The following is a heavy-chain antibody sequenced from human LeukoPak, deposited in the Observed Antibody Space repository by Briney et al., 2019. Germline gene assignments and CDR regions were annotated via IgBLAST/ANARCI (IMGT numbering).Heavy chain of an antibody. J-gene: IGHJ5*02. CDR3: ARDPTYYYDSSGYPWFDP. CDR2: ISAYNGNT. CDR1: GYTFTGYY. Sequence: ASVKVSCKASGYTFTGYYMHWVRQAPGQGLEWMGWISAYNGNTNYAQKLQGRVTMTTDTSTSTAYMELRSLRSDDTAVYYCARDPTYYYDSSGYPWFDPWGQGTLVTVSS. V-gene: IGHV1-18*04. D-gene: IGHD3-22*01.